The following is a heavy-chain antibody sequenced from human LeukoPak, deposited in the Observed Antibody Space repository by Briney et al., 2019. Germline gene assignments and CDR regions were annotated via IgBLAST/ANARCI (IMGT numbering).Heavy chain of an antibody. V-gene: IGHV3-30-3*01. D-gene: IGHD3-22*01. Sequence: PGGSLRLSCAASGFTFSSYAMHWVRQAPGKGLEWVAVISYDGSNKYYADSVKGRFTISRDNSKNTLYLQMNSLRAEDTAVYYCANMIVVAPDAFDIWGQGTMVTVSS. CDR3: ANMIVVAPDAFDI. CDR2: ISYDGSNK. CDR1: GFTFSSYA. J-gene: IGHJ3*02.